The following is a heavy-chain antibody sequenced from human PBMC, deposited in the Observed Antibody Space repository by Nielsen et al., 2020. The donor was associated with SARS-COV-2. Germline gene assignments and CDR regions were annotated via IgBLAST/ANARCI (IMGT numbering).Heavy chain of an antibody. CDR3: AKGPYYGSDYFDY. V-gene: IGHV3-21*04. J-gene: IGHJ4*02. Sequence: GESLKISCVASGFTFGIYNMNWVRQAPGKGLEWVSAISRSSSDIYHADSVKGRFTISRDNAKNSLYLQMNSLRAEDTALYYCAKGPYYGSDYFDYWGQGTLVTVSS. CDR1: GFTFGIYN. CDR2: ISRSSSDI. D-gene: IGHD3-10*01.